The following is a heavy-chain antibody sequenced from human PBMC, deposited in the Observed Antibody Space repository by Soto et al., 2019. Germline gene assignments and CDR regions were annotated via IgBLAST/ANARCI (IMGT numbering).Heavy chain of an antibody. J-gene: IGHJ6*04. CDR3: ARGGIVVVPAAGLMDV. D-gene: IGHD2-2*01. Sequence: SETLSLTCAVYGGSFSGYYWSWIRQPPGKGLEWIGEINHSGSTNYNPSLKSRVTISVDTSKNQFSLKLSSVTAADTAVYYCARGGIVVVPAAGLMDVWGKGTTVTVSS. CDR2: INHSGST. V-gene: IGHV4-34*01. CDR1: GGSFSGYY.